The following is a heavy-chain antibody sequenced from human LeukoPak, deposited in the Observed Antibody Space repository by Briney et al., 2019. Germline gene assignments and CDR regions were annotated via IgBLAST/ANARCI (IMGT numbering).Heavy chain of an antibody. CDR1: GGSITSHS. D-gene: IGHD2-15*01. Sequence: SEALSLTCTVSGGSITSHSWSWIRQPPGKGLEWIGYIFYSGHTNYNPSLRSRVTISVDTSKTQFSLRLSSVTAADTAVYFCARDTDRRSSPGSWFDPWGQGTLVTVSS. CDR3: ARDTDRRSSPGSWFDP. V-gene: IGHV4-59*11. CDR2: IFYSGHT. J-gene: IGHJ5*02.